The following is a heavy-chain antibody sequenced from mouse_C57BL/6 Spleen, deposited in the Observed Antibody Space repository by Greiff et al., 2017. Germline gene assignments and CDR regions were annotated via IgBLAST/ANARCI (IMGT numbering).Heavy chain of an antibody. CDR1: GFNIKNTY. CDR3: ARWLYYYGSSSYYYAMDY. V-gene: IGHV14-3*01. CDR2: IDPANGNT. Sequence: EVQLQQSVAELVRPGASVKLSCTASGFNIKNTYMHWVKQRPEQGLEWIGRIDPANGNTKYAPKFQGKATITADTSSNTAYLQLSSLTSEDTAIYYCARWLYYYGSSSYYYAMDYWGQGTSVTVSS. D-gene: IGHD1-1*01. J-gene: IGHJ4*01.